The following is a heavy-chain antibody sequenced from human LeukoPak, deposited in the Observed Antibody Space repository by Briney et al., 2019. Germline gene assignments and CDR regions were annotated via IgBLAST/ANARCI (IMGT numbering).Heavy chain of an antibody. CDR3: ARVQYCSSTSCYAILDY. J-gene: IGHJ4*02. CDR1: GYTFTGYY. D-gene: IGHD2-2*01. CDR2: INPNSGGT. Sequence: GASVKVSCKASGYTFTGYYMHWVRQAPGQGLEWMGWINPNSGGTNYAQKFQGRVTMTRDTSISTAYMELSRLRSDDTAVYYCARVQYCSSTSCYAILDYWGQGTLVTVPS. V-gene: IGHV1-2*02.